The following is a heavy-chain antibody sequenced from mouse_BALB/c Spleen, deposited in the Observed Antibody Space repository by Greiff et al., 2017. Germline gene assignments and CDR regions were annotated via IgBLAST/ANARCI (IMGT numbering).Heavy chain of an antibody. V-gene: IGHV14-3*02. CDR2: IDPANGNT. D-gene: IGHD2-4*01. CDR3: ARNDYDGSWFAY. J-gene: IGHJ3*01. CDR1: GFNIKDTY. Sequence: EVQRVESGAELVKPGASVKLSCTASGFNIKDTYMHWVKQRPEQGLEWIGRIDPANGNTKYDPKFQGKATITADTSSNTAYLQLSSLTSEDTAVYYCARNDYDGSWFAYWGQGTLVTVSA.